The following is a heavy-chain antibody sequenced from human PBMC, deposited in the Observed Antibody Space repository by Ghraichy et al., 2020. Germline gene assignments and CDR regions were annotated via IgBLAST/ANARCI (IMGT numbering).Heavy chain of an antibody. J-gene: IGHJ5*02. D-gene: IGHD1-1*01. CDR3: AKGGGRYNSPFDP. CDR2: ISSDGNDK. Sequence: AGSLRLSCVASGFTFSNYGMHWVRQGPGRGLDWVTLISSDGNDKYYAESVKGRLSISRDNSKNTVYLQMNSLRPEDTAVYYCAKGGGRYNSPFDPWGQGTLVTVSS. V-gene: IGHV3-30*18. CDR1: GFTFSNYG.